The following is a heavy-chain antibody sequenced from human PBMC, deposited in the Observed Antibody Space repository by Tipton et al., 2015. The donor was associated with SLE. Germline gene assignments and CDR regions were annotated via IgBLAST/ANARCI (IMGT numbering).Heavy chain of an antibody. V-gene: IGHV4-34*01. J-gene: IGHJ1*01. CDR3: ARTGYSSSWYSAEYFQH. D-gene: IGHD6-13*01. CDR1: GGSFSGYY. CDR2: INHSGST. Sequence: TLSLTCAVYGGSFSGYYWSWIRQPPGKGLEWIGEINHSGSTNYNPSLKSRVTISVDTSKNQFSLRLTSVTAADTAVYYCARTGYSSSWYSAEYFQHWARAPWSPSPQ.